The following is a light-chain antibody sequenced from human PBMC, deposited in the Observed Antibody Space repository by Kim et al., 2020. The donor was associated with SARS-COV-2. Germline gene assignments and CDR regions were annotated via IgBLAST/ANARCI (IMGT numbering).Light chain of an antibody. CDR1: SGHSSYA. CDR3: QTWGSGIRV. CDR2: VNSDGSH. V-gene: IGLV4-69*01. Sequence: QLVLTQSPSASASLGASVILTCTLSSGHSSYAIAWHQQQPEKGPRYLMKVNSDGSHSKGDGIPNRFSGSSSGAERYLTISSLQSEDEADYYCQTWGSGIRVFGGGTKLTVL. J-gene: IGLJ3*02.